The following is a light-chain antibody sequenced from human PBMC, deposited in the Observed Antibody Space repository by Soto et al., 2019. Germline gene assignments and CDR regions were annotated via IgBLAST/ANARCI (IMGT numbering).Light chain of an antibody. Sequence: EIVLTQSPATLSLSPGERVTLSCRASQSVSSHLAWYQQQPGQAPRLLIYDASNRATGIPARFSGSGSGTDFTLTISSLDPEDFAVYYCQQRSNDMYTFGQGTKLE. CDR3: QQRSNDMYT. J-gene: IGKJ2*01. CDR1: QSVSSH. V-gene: IGKV3-11*01. CDR2: DAS.